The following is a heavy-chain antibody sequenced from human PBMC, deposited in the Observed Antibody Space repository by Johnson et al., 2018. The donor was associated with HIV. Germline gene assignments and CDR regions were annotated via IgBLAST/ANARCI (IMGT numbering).Heavy chain of an antibody. V-gene: IGHV3-23*04. J-gene: IGHJ3*02. CDR2: ISGSGSGT. CDR3: AREPGYGSGSYRGNAFDI. D-gene: IGHD3-10*01. Sequence: VQLVESGGGVVRPGGSLRLSCAASGFTFDDYGMSWVRQVPGKGLEWVSAISGSGSGTYYGASVKGRFTISRDNSKNTLCLQMNNLRAEDTAVYYCAREPGYGSGSYRGNAFDIWGQGTMVTVSS. CDR1: GFTFDDYG.